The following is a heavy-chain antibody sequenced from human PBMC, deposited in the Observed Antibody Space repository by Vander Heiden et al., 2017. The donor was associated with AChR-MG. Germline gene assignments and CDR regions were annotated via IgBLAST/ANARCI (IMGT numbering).Heavy chain of an antibody. J-gene: IGHJ6*02. D-gene: IGHD2-21*02. CDR3: ARDLSSTVPLATATYYGMDV. CDR1: GFPISTNY. V-gene: IGHV3-66*02. CDR2: IHSSGSA. Sequence: DVQLVESGGGLVQPGGSLRLSCAASGFPISTNYISWFRQAPGTGLEWVSIIHSSGSAHHADSVKGRFTISRDDSKNTLYLQMNSLRAEDTAVYYCARDLSSTVPLATATYYGMDVWGQGTTVTVSS.